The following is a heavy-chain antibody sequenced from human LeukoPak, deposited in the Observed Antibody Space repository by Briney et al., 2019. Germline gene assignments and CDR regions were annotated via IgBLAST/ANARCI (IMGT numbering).Heavy chain of an antibody. D-gene: IGHD4-11*01. Sequence: PSETLSLTCAVYGGSFGGYYWSWIRQPPGKGLEWIGEINHSGSTNYNPSLKSRVTISVDTSKYQFSLKLSSVTAADTAVYYCARGIMTVTTQQMGAFDIWGQGTMVTVSS. CDR3: ARGIMTVTTQQMGAFDI. V-gene: IGHV4-34*01. J-gene: IGHJ3*02. CDR2: INHSGST. CDR1: GGSFGGYY.